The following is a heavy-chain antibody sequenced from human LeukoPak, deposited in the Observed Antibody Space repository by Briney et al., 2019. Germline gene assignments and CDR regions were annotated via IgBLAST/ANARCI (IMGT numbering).Heavy chain of an antibody. J-gene: IGHJ6*03. Sequence: GGSLRLSCAASGLTFSSYAMHWVRQAPGKGLEYVSAISSNGGSTYYANSVKGRFTISRDNSKNTLYLQMGSLRAEDMAVYYCARDAIPLDCSGGSCYSEDYYYYMDVWGKGTTVTVSS. CDR1: GLTFSSYA. D-gene: IGHD2-15*01. CDR2: ISSNGGST. V-gene: IGHV3-64*01. CDR3: ARDAIPLDCSGGSCYSEDYYYYMDV.